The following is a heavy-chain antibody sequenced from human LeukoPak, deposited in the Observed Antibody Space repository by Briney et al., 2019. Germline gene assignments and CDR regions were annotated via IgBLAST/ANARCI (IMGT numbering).Heavy chain of an antibody. D-gene: IGHD2-15*01. Sequence: SETLSLTCAVYGGSFSGYYWSWIPQPPGKGLEWIGEINHSGSTSYNPSLKSRVTISVDTSKNQFSLKLSSVTAADTAVYYCARVSQGYSKTASHSYYYYYMDVWGKGTTVTVSS. CDR1: GGSFSGYY. V-gene: IGHV4-34*01. J-gene: IGHJ6*03. CDR2: INHSGST. CDR3: ARVSQGYSKTASHSYYYYYMDV.